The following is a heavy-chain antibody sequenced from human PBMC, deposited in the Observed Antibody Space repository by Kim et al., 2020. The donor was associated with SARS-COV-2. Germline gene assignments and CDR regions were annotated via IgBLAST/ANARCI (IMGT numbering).Heavy chain of an antibody. CDR2: INPSGGST. Sequence: ASVKVSCKASGYTFTRYYMHWVRQAPGQGLEWMGLINPSGGSTSYAQKFQGRVTMTRDTSTSTVYMELSSLRSEDTAVYYCARAPSPTYYYDSSGPADYWGQGTLVTVSS. CDR1: GYTFTRYY. V-gene: IGHV1-46*01. CDR3: ARAPSPTYYYDSSGPADY. D-gene: IGHD3-22*01. J-gene: IGHJ4*02.